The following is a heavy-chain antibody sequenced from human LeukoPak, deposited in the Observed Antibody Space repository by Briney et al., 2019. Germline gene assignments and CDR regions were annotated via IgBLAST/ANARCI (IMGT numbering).Heavy chain of an antibody. CDR1: GFTFSSYG. CDR2: ISYDGSNK. CDR3: ATHPRRSSFFFDY. D-gene: IGHD6-6*01. Sequence: GGSLRLSCAASGFTFSSYGMHWVRQAPGKGLEWVAVISYDGSNKYYADSVKGRFTISRDNYKNTLYLQMNSLRAEDTAVYYCATHPRRSSFFFDYWGQGTLVTVSS. V-gene: IGHV3-30*03. J-gene: IGHJ4*02.